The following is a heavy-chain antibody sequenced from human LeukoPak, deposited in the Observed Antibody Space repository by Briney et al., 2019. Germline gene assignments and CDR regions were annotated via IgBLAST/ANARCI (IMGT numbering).Heavy chain of an antibody. V-gene: IGHV4-39*07. CDR3: ARVVVAALLMWFDP. J-gene: IGHJ5*02. Sequence: SETLSLTCTVSGGSISSSSYYWGWIRQPPGKGLEWIGSIYYSGSTYYNPSLKSRVTISVDRSKNQFSLKLSSVTAADTAVYYCARVVVAALLMWFDPWGQGTLVTVSS. CDR2: IYYSGST. D-gene: IGHD2-15*01. CDR1: GGSISSSSYY.